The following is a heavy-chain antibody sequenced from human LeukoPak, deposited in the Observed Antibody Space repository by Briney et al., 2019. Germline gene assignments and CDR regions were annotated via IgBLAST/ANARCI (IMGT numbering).Heavy chain of an antibody. J-gene: IGHJ4*02. CDR1: GFTFSSYG. V-gene: IGHV3-23*01. CDR3: AKGGYSGSYNFDY. Sequence: PGRSLRLSCAASGFTFSSYGMHWVRQAPGKGLEWVSTLVGSGGSTYYADSVKGRFTISRDNSKNTLYLQMNSLRVEDTAVYYCAKGGYSGSYNFDYWGQGTLVTVSS. CDR2: LVGSGGST. D-gene: IGHD1-26*01.